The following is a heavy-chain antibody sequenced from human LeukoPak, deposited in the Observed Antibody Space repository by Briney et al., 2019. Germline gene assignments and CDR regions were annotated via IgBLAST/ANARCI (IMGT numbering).Heavy chain of an antibody. CDR1: GGSISSYY. Sequence: KPSETLSLTCTVSGGSISSYYWSWIRQPAGKGLEWIGRIYTSGSTNYNPSLKSRVTMSVDTSKNQFSLKLSSVTAADTAVYYCAREGEVVVAPHYGMDVWGHGTTVTVSS. CDR2: IYTSGST. CDR3: AREGEVVVAPHYGMDV. J-gene: IGHJ6*02. V-gene: IGHV4-4*07. D-gene: IGHD2-15*01.